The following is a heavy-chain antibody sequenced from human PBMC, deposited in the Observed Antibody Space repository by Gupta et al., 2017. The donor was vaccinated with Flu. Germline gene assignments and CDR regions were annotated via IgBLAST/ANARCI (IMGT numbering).Heavy chain of an antibody. CDR1: GYTFSSYD. CDR2: INPNSGKT. D-gene: IGHD4-17*01. J-gene: IGHJ6*03. Sequence: QVQLVQSGAEVKKPGASVKVSCKASGYTFSSYDINWVRQASGQGPEWMGWINPNSGKTGYAHKCQGRVTMTRNNSISTDYMELNSLKSEDTAVYYCAGRINDYVYYYLDDWGRGTAVTVSS. CDR3: AGRINDYVYYYLDD. V-gene: IGHV1-8*01.